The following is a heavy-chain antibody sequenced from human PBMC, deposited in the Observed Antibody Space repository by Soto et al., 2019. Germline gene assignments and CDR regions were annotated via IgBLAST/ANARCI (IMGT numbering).Heavy chain of an antibody. CDR1: GGTISSYD. V-gene: IGHV4-59*01. J-gene: IGHJ4*02. CDR3: PRDGGIVGVNTYFDY. CDR2: IYYSGST. Sequence: SETLSLPCTVSGGTISSYDWSWIRQPPGKGLEWIGYIYYSGSTNYNPSLKSRVSISVDTSKNQFSLMLTSVTAADTAVYYCPRDGGIVGVNTYFDYWGQGTLVTVSS. D-gene: IGHD1-26*01.